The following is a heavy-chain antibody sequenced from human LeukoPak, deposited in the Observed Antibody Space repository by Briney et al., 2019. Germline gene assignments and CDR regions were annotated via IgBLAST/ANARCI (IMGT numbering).Heavy chain of an antibody. CDR3: AGSILTGYPNFDY. J-gene: IGHJ4*02. Sequence: GGSLRLSCVASGFTFSISSISWVRQAPGKGLEWVSYISSSSSPIYDADSVRGRFTISRDNAKNSLYLQMNSLRAEDTAVYYCAGSILTGYPNFDYWGQGTLVTVSS. CDR2: ISSSSSPI. CDR1: GFTFSISS. D-gene: IGHD3-9*01. V-gene: IGHV3-48*04.